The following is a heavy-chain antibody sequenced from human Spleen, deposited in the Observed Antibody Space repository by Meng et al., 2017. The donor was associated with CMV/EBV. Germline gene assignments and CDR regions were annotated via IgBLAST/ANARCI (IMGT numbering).Heavy chain of an antibody. CDR3: VRLDCTSDSCFAGGTDY. Sequence: ASVKVSCKASGYTFTGYYMHWVRQAPGQGLEWMGIINPSGGSTSYAQKFQGRVTITADKSTSTSYMELSSLRSEDTAVYYCVRLDCTSDSCFAGGTDYWGQGTLVTVSS. CDR2: INPSGGST. D-gene: IGHD2-8*02. J-gene: IGHJ4*02. CDR1: GYTFTGYY. V-gene: IGHV1-46*01.